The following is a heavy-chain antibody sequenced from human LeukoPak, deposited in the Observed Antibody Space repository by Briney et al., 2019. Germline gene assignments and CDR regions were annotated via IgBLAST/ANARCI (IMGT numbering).Heavy chain of an antibody. D-gene: IGHD3-9*01. CDR2: IYYSGST. CDR3: ASSYYDILTGYLNWFDP. Sequence: SETLSLTCTVFGGSISSGGYYWSWIRQHPGKGLEWIGYIYYSGSTYYNPSLKSRVTISVDTSKNQFSLKLSSVTAADTAVYYCASSYYDILTGYLNWFDPWGQGTLVTVSS. J-gene: IGHJ5*02. V-gene: IGHV4-31*03. CDR1: GGSISSGGYY.